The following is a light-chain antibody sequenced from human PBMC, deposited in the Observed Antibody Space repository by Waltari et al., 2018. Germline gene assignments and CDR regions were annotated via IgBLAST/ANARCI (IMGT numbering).Light chain of an antibody. CDR3: GTWDSSLSGGV. CDR1: RPTIGNNY. J-gene: IGLJ2*01. CDR2: DNN. Sequence: QSVLPQPPSVSAAPGQKVTISCSGNRPTIGNNYLSWYQQLPGTAPKLLIYDNNKRPSGIPDRFSGSKSGTSATLGITGLQTGDEADYYCGTWDSSLSGGVFGGGTELTVL. V-gene: IGLV1-51*01.